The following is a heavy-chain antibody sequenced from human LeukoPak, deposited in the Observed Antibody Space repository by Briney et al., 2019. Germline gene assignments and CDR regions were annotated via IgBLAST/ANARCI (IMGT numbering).Heavy chain of an antibody. CDR1: EFTFCDYD. D-gene: IGHD3-10*01. V-gene: IGHV3-23*01. CDR3: AKGPNFGSWRALDY. J-gene: IGHJ4*02. CDR2: ISGDGLGT. Sequence: GGSLRLSCAASEFTFCDYDMSWVRQTIGKGGEWVSYISGDGLGTWYADSVRCRFTISRDKPRNTLYLQLSSLRVDDTAVYYCAKGPNFGSWRALDYWGQGSLVTVSS.